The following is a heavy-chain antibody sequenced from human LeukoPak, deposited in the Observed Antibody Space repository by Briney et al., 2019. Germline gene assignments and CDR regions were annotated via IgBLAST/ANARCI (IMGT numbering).Heavy chain of an antibody. V-gene: IGHV4-30-4*08. Sequence: SETLSLTCTVSGGSVSSGDHYWSWIRQPPGKGLEWIGYIYYSGSTYYNPSLKSRVTISVDTSKNHFSLQLSSATAADTAVYYCARTPILERLGTDYWGQGTLVTVSS. J-gene: IGHJ4*02. D-gene: IGHD3-3*01. CDR3: ARTPILERLGTDY. CDR1: GGSVSSGDHY. CDR2: IYYSGST.